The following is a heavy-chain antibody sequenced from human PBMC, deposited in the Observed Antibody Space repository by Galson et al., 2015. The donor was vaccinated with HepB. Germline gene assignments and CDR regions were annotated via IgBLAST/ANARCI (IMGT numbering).Heavy chain of an antibody. V-gene: IGHV3-21*01. CDR2: ISGRGASI. Sequence: SLSLSCAASGFAFSSSSMNWVRQAPGKGLDGVAAISGRGASIYYPGSLKGRFTISRDNAKHSLHLEMNSLRAEETAVYYCARHGDGWSGGCNFDYWGRGTLVTVSS. CDR1: GFAFSSSS. CDR3: ARHGDGWSGGCNFDY. D-gene: IGHD7-27*01. J-gene: IGHJ4*02.